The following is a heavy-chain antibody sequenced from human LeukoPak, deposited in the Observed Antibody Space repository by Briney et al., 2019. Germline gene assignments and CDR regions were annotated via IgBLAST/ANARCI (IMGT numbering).Heavy chain of an antibody. D-gene: IGHD3-22*01. Sequence: PGGSLRLSCAASGFTFSDYYMNWVRQAPGKGLEWVSSISSSSSYIYYADSVKGRFTISRDNAKNSLYLQMNSLRAEDTAVYYCARAFYDSSGGLYYYYYYMDVWGKGTTVTVSS. CDR3: ARAFYDSSGGLYYYYYYMDV. CDR2: ISSSSSYI. CDR1: GFTFSDYY. V-gene: IGHV3-21*01. J-gene: IGHJ6*03.